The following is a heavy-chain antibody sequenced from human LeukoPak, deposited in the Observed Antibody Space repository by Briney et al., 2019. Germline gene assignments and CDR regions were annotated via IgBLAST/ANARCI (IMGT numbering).Heavy chain of an antibody. CDR1: GGSISNYY. CDR3: ARLRRNPILTGYSSRDIYWYFDL. V-gene: IGHV4-4*07. J-gene: IGHJ2*01. D-gene: IGHD3-9*01. Sequence: SETLSLTCTVSGGSISNYYWSWIRQPAGKGLGWIGRIYTSGSTNYNPSLKSRVTMSVDTSKNQFSLKLRSVTAADTAVYYCARLRRNPILTGYSSRDIYWYFDLWGRGTLVTVSS. CDR2: IYTSGST.